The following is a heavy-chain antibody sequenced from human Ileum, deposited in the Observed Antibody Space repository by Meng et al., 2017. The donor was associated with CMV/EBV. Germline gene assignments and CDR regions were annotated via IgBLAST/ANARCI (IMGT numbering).Heavy chain of an antibody. J-gene: IGHJ4*02. CDR2: VYSSGST. D-gene: IGHD2-2*01. CDR3: ARGSSSWAFDY. Sequence: VTPQEAGPGLGKPSETVSLTCTVSGGSISGYYGSWIRQPATKGLEWIGRVYSSGSTDYNPSLQSRVTMSVDTSKNQFSLKLSSVTAADTAVYYCARGSSSWAFDYWGQGTLVTVSS. V-gene: IGHV4-4*07. CDR1: GGSISGYY.